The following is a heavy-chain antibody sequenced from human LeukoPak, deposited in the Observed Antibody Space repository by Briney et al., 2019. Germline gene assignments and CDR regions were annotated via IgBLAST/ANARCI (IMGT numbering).Heavy chain of an antibody. CDR2: ISGSGGST. Sequence: GGSLRLSCAASGFTFSSYAMSWVRQAPGKGLEWVSAISGSGGSTYYADSVKGRFTISRDNSKNTLYLQMNSLRAEDTSVYYCAKGYDFWSGSPFDYWGQGTLVTVSS. CDR1: GFTFSSYA. CDR3: AKGYDFWSGSPFDY. J-gene: IGHJ4*02. D-gene: IGHD3-3*01. V-gene: IGHV3-23*01.